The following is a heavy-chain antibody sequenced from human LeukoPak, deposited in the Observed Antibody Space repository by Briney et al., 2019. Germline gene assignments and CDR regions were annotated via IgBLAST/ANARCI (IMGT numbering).Heavy chain of an antibody. Sequence: GGSLRLSCAASGFAFSSYWMSWVRQAPGKGLEWVANIKKDGSEKYYVDSVKGRFTISRDNAKASLYLQMNSLRAEDTALYYCAKDMSYGSVSGGPFDPWGQGTLVTVSS. CDR2: IKKDGSEK. V-gene: IGHV3-7*03. CDR1: GFAFSSYW. CDR3: AKDMSYGSVSGGPFDP. D-gene: IGHD3-10*01. J-gene: IGHJ5*02.